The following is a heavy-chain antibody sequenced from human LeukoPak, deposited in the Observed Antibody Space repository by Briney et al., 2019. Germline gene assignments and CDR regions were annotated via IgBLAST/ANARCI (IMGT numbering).Heavy chain of an antibody. J-gene: IGHJ4*02. CDR3: ARVGGMGAAGTHFDY. CDR1: AYTFTIYG. Sequence: ASVKLSCKASAYTFTIYGISWVRHAPGPGLELMGWISAYNGNTNYAQKLQGRGTMTTDTSTSTDYMELRRLRSDDTAVYYCARVGGMGAAGTHFDYWGQGTLVTVSS. CDR2: ISAYNGNT. V-gene: IGHV1-18*01. D-gene: IGHD6-13*01.